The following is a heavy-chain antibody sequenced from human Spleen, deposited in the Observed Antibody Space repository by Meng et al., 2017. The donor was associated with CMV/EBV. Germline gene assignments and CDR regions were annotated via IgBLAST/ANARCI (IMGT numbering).Heavy chain of an antibody. CDR3: ARAYYSGSGSSYYFDY. V-gene: IGHV4-59*01. J-gene: IGHJ4*02. CDR2: IYYSGST. Sequence: SETLSLTCTVSGGSISSYYWSWIRQPPGKGLEWIGYIYYSGSTKYNPSLKSRVTISVDTSKNQFSLKLSSVTAADTAVYYCARAYYSGSGSSYYFDYWGQGTLVTVSS. CDR1: GGSISSYY. D-gene: IGHD3-10*01.